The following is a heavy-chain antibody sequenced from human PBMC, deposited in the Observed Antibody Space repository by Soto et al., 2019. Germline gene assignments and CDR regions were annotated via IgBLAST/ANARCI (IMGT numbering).Heavy chain of an antibody. CDR1: GGSISSGDYY. D-gene: IGHD2-15*01. CDR3: ARSLGYCSGGSCYRRHYFDY. V-gene: IGHV4-30-4*01. Sequence: SETLSLTCTVSGGSISSGDYYWSWIRQPPGKGLEWIGYIYYSGSTYYNPSLKSRITISVDTSKNQFSLKLSSVTAADTAVYYCARSLGYCSGGSCYRRHYFDYWGQGTLVTVSS. J-gene: IGHJ4*02. CDR2: IYYSGST.